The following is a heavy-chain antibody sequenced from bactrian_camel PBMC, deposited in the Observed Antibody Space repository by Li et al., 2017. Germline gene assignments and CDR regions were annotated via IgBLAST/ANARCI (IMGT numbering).Heavy chain of an antibody. CDR2: IGRGGGST. D-gene: IGHD3*01. CDR1: RNSYC. Sequence: HVQLVESGGGSVQSGGSLTLSCTASRNSYCLAWFRQAPGKEREGVAVIGRGGGSTYYADSVKGRFTISQDNAKNAVYLQMNSLKTEDTAVYTCAASLMY. V-gene: IGHV3-3*01.